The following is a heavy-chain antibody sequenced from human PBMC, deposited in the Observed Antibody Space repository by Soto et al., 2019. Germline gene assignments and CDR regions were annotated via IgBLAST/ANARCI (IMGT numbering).Heavy chain of an antibody. V-gene: IGHV1-69*13. CDR3: ARDDWFLSPPGWMTTQEVPY. J-gene: IGHJ4*02. CDR1: GGTFSSYA. CDR2: IIPIFGTA. D-gene: IGHD4-4*01. Sequence: GASVKVSCKASGGTFSSYAISWVRQAPGQGLEWMGGIIPIFGTANYAQKFQGRVTITADESTSTAYMELSSLRSEDTAVYYCARDDWFLSPPGWMTTQEVPYWGQGTLVTVSS.